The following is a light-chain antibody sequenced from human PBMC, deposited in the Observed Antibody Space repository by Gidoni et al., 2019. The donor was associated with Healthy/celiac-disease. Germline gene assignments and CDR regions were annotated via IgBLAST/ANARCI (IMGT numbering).Light chain of an antibody. CDR2: WAS. CDR1: QSVLYSTNNKNY. Sequence: DIVMTQSPDSLAVSLGERATINCKSSQSVLYSTNNKNYLAWYQQKPGQPPKLLIYWASTRESGVPYRFSGSGSGTDFTLTISSLQAEDVAVYYCQQFYSTPRWTFGQXTKVEIK. CDR3: QQFYSTPRWT. V-gene: IGKV4-1*01. J-gene: IGKJ1*01.